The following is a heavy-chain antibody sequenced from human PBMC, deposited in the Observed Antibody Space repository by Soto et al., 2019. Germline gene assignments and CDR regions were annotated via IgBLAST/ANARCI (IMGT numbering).Heavy chain of an antibody. Sequence: SQTLSLTCAISGDSVSSNSAAWNWIRQYPSRGLEWLGRTHYRSKWYNDYAVSVKGRISINPDTSKNLFSLQLNSVTPEDTAVYYCARDRKGVFVMDVWCQGPTVTVS. J-gene: IGHJ6*02. CDR2: THYRSKWYN. CDR1: GDSVSSNSAA. CDR3: ARDRKGVFVMDV. D-gene: IGHD3-16*01. V-gene: IGHV6-1*01.